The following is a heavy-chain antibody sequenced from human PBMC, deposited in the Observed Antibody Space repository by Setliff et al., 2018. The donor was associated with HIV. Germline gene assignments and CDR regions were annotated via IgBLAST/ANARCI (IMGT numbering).Heavy chain of an antibody. J-gene: IGHJ6*03. D-gene: IGHD2-15*01. CDR3: ARIGRTPYYYYCMVV. Sequence: ASVKVSCKVSGYSLTELSIHWVRQAPGEGLEWMGGFDPEDDETVYAEKFQGRVTMTEDTSTDTAYMALSSLRSEDTAVYYCARIGRTPYYYYCMVVWGKGTTVTVSS. CDR1: GYSLTELS. V-gene: IGHV1-24*01. CDR2: FDPEDDET.